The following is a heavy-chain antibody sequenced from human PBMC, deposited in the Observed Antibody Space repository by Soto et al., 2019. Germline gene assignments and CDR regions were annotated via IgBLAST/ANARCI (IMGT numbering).Heavy chain of an antibody. CDR2: INHSGST. V-gene: IGHV4-34*01. D-gene: IGHD6-6*01. CDR1: GGSFSGYY. J-gene: IGHJ4*02. Sequence: SETLSLTCAVYGGSFSGYYWSWIRQPPGKGLEWIGEINHSGSTNYNPSLKSRVTISVDTSKNQFSLKLSSVTAADMAVYYCARICGSSPAGCGYWGQGTLVTVSS. CDR3: ARICGSSPAGCGY.